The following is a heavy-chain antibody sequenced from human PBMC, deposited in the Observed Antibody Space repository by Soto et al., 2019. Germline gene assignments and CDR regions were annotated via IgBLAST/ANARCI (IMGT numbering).Heavy chain of an antibody. CDR3: ATSMGRGGNDY. V-gene: IGHV3-7*05. Sequence: EVQLVESGGGLVQPGGSLRLSCAASGFTFSDNWMSWVRQAPGKGLECVANIKTDGSEKYYVDPVKGRFTISRDNAKNSLYLQRKSLRAEDTAVYYCATSMGRGGNDYWGQGTLVAVSS. CDR1: GFTFSDNW. CDR2: IKTDGSEK. J-gene: IGHJ4*02. D-gene: IGHD3-10*01.